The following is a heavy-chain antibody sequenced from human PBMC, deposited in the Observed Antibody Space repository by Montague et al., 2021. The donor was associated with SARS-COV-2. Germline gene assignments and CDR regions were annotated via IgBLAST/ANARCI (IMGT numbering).Heavy chain of an antibody. CDR2: IKQDGSEK. V-gene: IGHV3-7*01. CDR1: GFTFSSYW. Sequence: SQRLSCAASGFTFSSYWMSWVRQAPGKGLEWVANIKQDGSEKYYVDSVKGRFTISRDNAKNSLYLQMNSLRAEDTAVYYCARDSFWSGYYTDYYGMDVWGQGTTVTVSS. D-gene: IGHD3-3*01. CDR3: ARDSFWSGYYTDYYGMDV. J-gene: IGHJ6*02.